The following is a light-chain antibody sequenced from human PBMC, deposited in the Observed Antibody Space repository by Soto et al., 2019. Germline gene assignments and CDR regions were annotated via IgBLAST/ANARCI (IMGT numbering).Light chain of an antibody. CDR2: TAY. J-gene: IGKJ3*01. Sequence: DIQMTQSPSSLSASVGDSVTLTCRASQRLFSFLNWYQQAPGRAPKLLISTAYKLQSGLPSRFSGSESGTEFTLTISSLQPEDFAIYFCQQTYSAPFTFGPGTKVDVK. CDR1: QRLFSF. V-gene: IGKV1-39*01. CDR3: QQTYSAPFT.